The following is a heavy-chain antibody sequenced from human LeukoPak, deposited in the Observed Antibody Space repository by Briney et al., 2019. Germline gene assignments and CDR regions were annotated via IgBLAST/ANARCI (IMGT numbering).Heavy chain of an antibody. J-gene: IGHJ3*02. V-gene: IGHV4-4*07. CDR3: AREGIIDAFDI. CDR1: GGSISSYY. Sequence: SETLSLTCTVSGGSISSYYWSWIRQPAGKGLELIGRIYTNGTTNYNPSLKSRVTISVDTSKSQFSLKLSSVTAADTAVYYCAREGIIDAFDIWGQGTVVTVSS. CDR2: IYTNGTT.